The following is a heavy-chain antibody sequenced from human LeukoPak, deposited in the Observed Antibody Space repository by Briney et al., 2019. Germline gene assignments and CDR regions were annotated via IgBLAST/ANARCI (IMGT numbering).Heavy chain of an antibody. J-gene: IGHJ4*02. Sequence: SETLSLTCTVSGGSFSSYYWSWIRQPPGKGLEWIGYIYYSGSTNYNPSLKSRVTISVDKSKNQFSLKLSSVTAADTAVYYCASLGYSYGSFDYWGQGTLVTVSS. D-gene: IGHD5-18*01. CDR1: GGSFSSYY. V-gene: IGHV4-59*12. CDR2: IYYSGST. CDR3: ASLGYSYGSFDY.